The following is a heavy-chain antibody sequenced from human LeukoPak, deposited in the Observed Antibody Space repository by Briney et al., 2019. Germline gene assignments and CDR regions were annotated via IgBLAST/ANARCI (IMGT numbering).Heavy chain of an antibody. CDR2: ISSRSSNK. CDR3: AREGWDLNALDI. D-gene: IGHD1-26*01. Sequence: GGSLRLSCAASGFTFSDYYMSWIRQAPGKGLEWVSYISSRSSNKYYADSVKGRFTISRDNAKNSLYLQMSSLRAEDTAIYYCAREGWDLNALDIWGQGTMVTVSP. V-gene: IGHV3-11*04. J-gene: IGHJ3*02. CDR1: GFTFSDYY.